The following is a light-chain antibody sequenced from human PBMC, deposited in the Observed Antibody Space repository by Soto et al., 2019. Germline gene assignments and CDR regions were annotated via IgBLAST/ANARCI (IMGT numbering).Light chain of an antibody. J-gene: IGLJ2*01. Sequence: QSVLTQPPSASGTPGQRVTISCSGSSSNIGSNTVNWYQQLPGTAPKLLIYSNNQWPSGVPDRISGSKSGTSASLAISGLQSEDEADYYCAAWDDSLNGLVFGGGTKLPS. CDR2: SNN. CDR3: AAWDDSLNGLV. CDR1: SSNIGSNT. V-gene: IGLV1-44*01.